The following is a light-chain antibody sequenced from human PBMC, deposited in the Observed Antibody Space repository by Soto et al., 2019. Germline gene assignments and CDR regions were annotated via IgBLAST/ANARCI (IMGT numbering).Light chain of an antibody. CDR2: KAS. CDR3: QQYSTYPWT. CDR1: QTLSTL. V-gene: IGKV1-5*03. J-gene: IGKJ1*01. Sequence: DIQMTQSPSTLSASVGARVTITCRASQTLSTLLAWYQQRPGKAPNLLIYKASSLESGVPSRFSGSGSGTEFTLTISSLQPDDFATYFCQQYSTYPWTFGQGTKVEVK.